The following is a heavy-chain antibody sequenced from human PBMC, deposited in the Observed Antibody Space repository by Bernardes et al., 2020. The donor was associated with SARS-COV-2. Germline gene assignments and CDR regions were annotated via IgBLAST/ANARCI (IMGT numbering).Heavy chain of an antibody. CDR1: GFTFSYYY. Sequence: GGSLRLSCTASGFTFSYYYMNWVRQAPGKGLEWVSSISGSTRYISYADSVKGRFTISRDNAKDSLYLQMNSLRAEDTALYYCSRDEYCTGTTCNGMDVWGQGTTVTVSS. D-gene: IGHD2-8*02. J-gene: IGHJ6*02. CDR3: SRDEYCTGTTCNGMDV. V-gene: IGHV3-21*01. CDR2: ISGSTRYI.